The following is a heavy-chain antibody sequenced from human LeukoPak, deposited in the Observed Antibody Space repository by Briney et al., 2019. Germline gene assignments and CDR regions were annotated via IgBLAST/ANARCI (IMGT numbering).Heavy chain of an antibody. CDR2: MYYSGST. CDR3: ARYSGSYNFDY. CDR1: GGSISSGGYY. D-gene: IGHD1-26*01. J-gene: IGHJ4*02. Sequence: SGTLSLTCTVSGGSISSGGYYWSWIGQHPGKGLEWIGYMYYSGSTYYNPSLKSRVTIPVDTSKNQFSLKLSSVTAADTAVYYCARYSGSYNFDYWGQGTLVTVSS. V-gene: IGHV4-31*03.